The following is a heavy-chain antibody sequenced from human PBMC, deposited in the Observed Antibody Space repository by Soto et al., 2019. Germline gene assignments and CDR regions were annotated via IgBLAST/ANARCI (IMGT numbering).Heavy chain of an antibody. D-gene: IGHD3-9*01. CDR1: GFTFSSYS. CDR3: ARGGRYYDILTGYYTRSYFDY. CDR2: ISSSSSYI. J-gene: IGHJ4*02. Sequence: GGSLRLSCAASGFTFSSYSMNWVRQAPGKGLEWVSSISSSSSYIYYADSVKGRFTISRDNAKNSLYLQMNSLRAEDTAVYYCARGGRYYDILTGYYTRSYFDYWGQGTLVTVSS. V-gene: IGHV3-21*01.